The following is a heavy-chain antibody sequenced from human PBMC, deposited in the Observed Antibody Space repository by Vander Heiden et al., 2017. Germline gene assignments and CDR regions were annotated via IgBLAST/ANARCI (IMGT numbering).Heavy chain of an antibody. CDR1: GFTFSNFW. D-gene: IGHD3-10*01. CDR2: INGDGTTT. Sequence: EVQLVESGGGLVQPGGSLRLSCTASGFTFSNFWMHWGRQTPGKGLVWVSRINGDGTTTAYADSVMGRFTISRDNAKNTLFLQMSSLRADDTALYYCARDFGDYISEYAFDYWGQGIQVTVS. V-gene: IGHV3-74*01. J-gene: IGHJ4*02. CDR3: ARDFGDYISEYAFDY.